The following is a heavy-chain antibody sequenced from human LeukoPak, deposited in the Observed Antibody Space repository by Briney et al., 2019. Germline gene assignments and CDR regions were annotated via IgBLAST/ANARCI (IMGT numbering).Heavy chain of an antibody. CDR3: ARVLQAAWDC. CDR2: ISRGGNTI. CDR1: GFTFSDYY. Sequence: GGSLRLSCVASGFTFSDYYMSWIRQAPGKGLEWVSYISRGGNTIYYADSVKGRFTISRDNAKNSLYLQMNSLRAEDTAVYYCARVLQAAWDCWGQGTLVTVSS. V-gene: IGHV3-11*01. D-gene: IGHD6-25*01. J-gene: IGHJ4*02.